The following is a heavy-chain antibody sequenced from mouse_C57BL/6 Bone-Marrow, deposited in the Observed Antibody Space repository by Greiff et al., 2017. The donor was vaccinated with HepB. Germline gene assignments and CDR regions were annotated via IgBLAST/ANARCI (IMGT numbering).Heavy chain of an antibody. CDR2: IDPANGNT. CDR1: GFNIKNTY. V-gene: IGHV14-3*01. CDR3: ARWGDYYGSSTYYAMDY. D-gene: IGHD1-1*01. Sequence: VQLQQSVAELVRPGASVKLSCTASGFNIKNTYMHWVKQRPEQGLEWIGRIDPANGNTKYAPKFQGKATITVDKSSSTAYMQLSSLTSEDSAVYYCARWGDYYGSSTYYAMDYWGQGTSVTVSS. J-gene: IGHJ4*01.